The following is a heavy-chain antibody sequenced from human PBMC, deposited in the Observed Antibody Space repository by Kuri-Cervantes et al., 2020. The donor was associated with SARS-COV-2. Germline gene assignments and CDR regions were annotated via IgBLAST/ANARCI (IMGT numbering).Heavy chain of an antibody. J-gene: IGHJ6*03. V-gene: IGHV4-4*07. CDR1: GGSISSYY. CDR3: ARSGWYSRGVTHFYMDA. D-gene: IGHD6-19*01. CDR2: IYTSGST. Sequence: GSLRLSCTVSGGSISSYYWSWIRQPAGKGLEWIGRIYTSGSTNYNPSLKSRVTISVDTSKNQFSLKLSSVTAADTALYFCARSGWYSRGVTHFYMDAWGKGTMVTVSS.